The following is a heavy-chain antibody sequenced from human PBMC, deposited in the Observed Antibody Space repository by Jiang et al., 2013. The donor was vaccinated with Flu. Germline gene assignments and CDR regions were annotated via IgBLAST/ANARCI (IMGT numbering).Heavy chain of an antibody. Sequence: SGPGLVKPSETLSLTCTVSGGSINSHYWTWIRQPPGKGLEWIGYIFYSGSTNYNPSLKSRLTISVDTSKNQFSLKLNSVTAADTAVYYCAGGHEGYSSNWYFDYWGQGTLVTVSS. CDR1: GGSINSHY. CDR2: IFYSGST. J-gene: IGHJ4*02. CDR3: AGGHEGYSSNWYFDY. V-gene: IGHV4-59*11. D-gene: IGHD6-13*01.